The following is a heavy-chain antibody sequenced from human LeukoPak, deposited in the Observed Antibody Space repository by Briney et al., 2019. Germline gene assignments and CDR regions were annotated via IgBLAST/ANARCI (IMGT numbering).Heavy chain of an antibody. CDR3: ARQNWVFDS. V-gene: IGHV4-61*02. D-gene: IGHD7-27*01. J-gene: IGHJ4*02. Sequence: SETLSLTCNVSRDSISSGNYYWTWIRQPAGRGLEWIGRIFTTGTTDYKPSLKSRVTILMDTSKNQFSLKLSSVTAADTALYYCARQNWVFDSWGPGTQVTVSS. CDR2: IFTTGTT. CDR1: RDSISSGNYY.